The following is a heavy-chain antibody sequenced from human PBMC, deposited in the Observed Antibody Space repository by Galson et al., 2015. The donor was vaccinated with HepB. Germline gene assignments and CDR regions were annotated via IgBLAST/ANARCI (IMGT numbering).Heavy chain of an antibody. CDR2: INPSGGST. CDR3: VGATRGYYYGMDV. V-gene: IGHV1-46*03. J-gene: IGHJ6*02. Sequence: SVKVSCKASGYTFTSYYMHWVRQAPGQGLEWMGIINPSGGSTSYAQKLQGRVTMTRDTSTSTVYMELSSLRSEDTAVYYCVGATRGYYYGMDVWGQGTTVTVSS. CDR1: GYTFTSYY. D-gene: IGHD2-15*01.